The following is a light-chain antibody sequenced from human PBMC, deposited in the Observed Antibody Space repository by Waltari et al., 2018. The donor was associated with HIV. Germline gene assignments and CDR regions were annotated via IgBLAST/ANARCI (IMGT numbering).Light chain of an antibody. V-gene: IGLV1-40*01. CDR1: SSNIGAGYD. CDR3: QSYDAALRGPQ. Sequence: QSVLTQPPSVSGAPGQRVNISCNGRSSNIGAGYDVNWYQHLPGLAPKLLIFATSRRPSGIPDRFSGSKSGTSASLAITGLQAQDEADYYCQSYDAALRGPQFGGGTRLTVL. CDR2: ATS. J-gene: IGLJ2*01.